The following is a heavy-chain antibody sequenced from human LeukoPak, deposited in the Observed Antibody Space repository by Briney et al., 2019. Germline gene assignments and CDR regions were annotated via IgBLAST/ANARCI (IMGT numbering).Heavy chain of an antibody. J-gene: IGHJ4*02. CDR1: GGTFSSYA. CDR2: INPNSGGT. D-gene: IGHD6-19*01. Sequence: ASVKVSCKASGGTFSSYAISWVRQAPGQGLEWMGRINPNSGGTNYAQKFQGRVTMTRDTSISTAYMELSRLRSDDTAVYYCARVGSRGGWLGGDYWGQGTLVTVSS. V-gene: IGHV1-2*06. CDR3: ARVGSRGGWLGGDY.